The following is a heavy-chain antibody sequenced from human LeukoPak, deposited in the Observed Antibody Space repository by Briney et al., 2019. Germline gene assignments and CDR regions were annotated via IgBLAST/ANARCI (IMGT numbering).Heavy chain of an antibody. CDR2: IYYSGST. CDR1: GGSISSGGYY. Sequence: SETLSLTCTVSGGSISSGGYYWSWIRQHPGKGLEWIGYIYYSGSTYYNPSLKSRVTISVDTSKNQFSLKLSSVTAADTAVYYCARVGAAAGLDYWGQGTLVTVSS. J-gene: IGHJ4*02. V-gene: IGHV4-31*03. CDR3: ARVGAAAGLDY. D-gene: IGHD6-13*01.